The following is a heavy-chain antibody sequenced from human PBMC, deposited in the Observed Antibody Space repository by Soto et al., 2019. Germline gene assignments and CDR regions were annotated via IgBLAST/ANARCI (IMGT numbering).Heavy chain of an antibody. CDR2: INPNGGST. D-gene: IGHD2-15*01. CDR1: GYSLTSYG. CDR3: ARAGYCSGGTCFHGNCDY. V-gene: IGHV1-46*01. Sequence: ASVKVSCMASGYSLTSYGISWVRQAPGQGLEWLGIINPNGGSTTYAQKFQGRVTMTRDTSTSTVYLELSSLRSEDTAVYYCARAGYCSGGTCFHGNCDYWGQGTLVTVSS. J-gene: IGHJ4*02.